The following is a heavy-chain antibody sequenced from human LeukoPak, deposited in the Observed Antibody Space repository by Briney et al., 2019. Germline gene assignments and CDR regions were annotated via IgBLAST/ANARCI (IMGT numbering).Heavy chain of an antibody. CDR1: GYTFTNYG. V-gene: IGHV1-18*01. D-gene: IGHD1-26*01. CDR2: ISTYNGDT. J-gene: IGHJ4*02. CDR3: ARGWEYDY. Sequence: VSVKVSCKASGYTFTNYGISWVRQAPGQGLEWMGWISTYNGDTNYPQKLQGRVTMTTDPSTSTAYMELRSLRSDDTAVYYCARGWEYDYWGQGTLVTVPS.